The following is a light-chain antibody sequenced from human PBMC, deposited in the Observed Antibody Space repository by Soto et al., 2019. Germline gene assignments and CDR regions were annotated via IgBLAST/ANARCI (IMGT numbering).Light chain of an antibody. Sequence: QSVLTQPASVSGSPGQSIAISCTGSSSDIGDYNYVSWYQQHPGKAPKLMIFDVSNRPSGLSNRFSGSMSGNTASLTISGLQPEDEADYYCSSYTGGSTVVFGGGTKLTVL. CDR1: SSDIGDYNY. V-gene: IGLV2-14*01. J-gene: IGLJ2*01. CDR2: DVS. CDR3: SSYTGGSTVV.